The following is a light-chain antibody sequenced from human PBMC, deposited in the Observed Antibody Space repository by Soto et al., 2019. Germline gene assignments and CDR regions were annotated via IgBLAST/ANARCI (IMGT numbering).Light chain of an antibody. V-gene: IGKV3-15*01. CDR1: QSVSSN. CDR2: GAY. Sequence: EIVMTQSPATLSVSPGERATLSCRASQSVSSNLVWYQQKPGQAPMLLIYGAYTRATDIPVRFSGSGSGTEFTLTISSLQSEDFAVYYCQQSNNWPRTFGQGTKLEIK. J-gene: IGKJ2*01. CDR3: QQSNNWPRT.